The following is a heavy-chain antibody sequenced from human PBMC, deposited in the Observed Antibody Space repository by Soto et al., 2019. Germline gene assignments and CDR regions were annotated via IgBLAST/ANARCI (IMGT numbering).Heavy chain of an antibody. CDR2: INCGNGYA. J-gene: IGHJ6*02. D-gene: IGHD3-10*01. CDR1: GYNFSSNA. Sequence: ASVKVSCQASGYNFSSNAIHWVRQAPGQELEWMGWINCGNGYAKYSQNFQDRVTLTRDASASTTYMELSSLRSEDTAIFYCARATYTSGGSPTFAMDVWGQGTTVTVSS. CDR3: ARATYTSGGSPTFAMDV. V-gene: IGHV1-3*01.